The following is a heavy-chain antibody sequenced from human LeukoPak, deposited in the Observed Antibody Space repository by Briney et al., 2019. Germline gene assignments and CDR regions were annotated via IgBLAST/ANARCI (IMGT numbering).Heavy chain of an antibody. CDR1: GGSISSSSYY. V-gene: IGHV4-39*01. D-gene: IGHD3-22*01. CDR3: AMYYYDSSGYSHPFDY. Sequence: PSETLSLTCTVSGGSISSSSYYWGWIRQPPGKGLEWIGSIYYSGSTYYNPSLKSRVTISVDTSKNQFSLKLSSVAAADTAVYYCAMYYYDSSGYSHPFDYWGQGTLVTVSS. CDR2: IYYSGST. J-gene: IGHJ4*02.